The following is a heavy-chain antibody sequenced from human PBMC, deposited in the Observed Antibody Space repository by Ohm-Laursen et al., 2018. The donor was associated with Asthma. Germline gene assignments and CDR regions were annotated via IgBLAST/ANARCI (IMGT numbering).Heavy chain of an antibody. J-gene: IGHJ6*02. Sequence: SQTLSLTCTVSGGSISSYYWSWIRQPPGKGLEWIGYIYYSGSTNYNPSLKSRVTISVDTSKNQFSLKLSSVTAADTAVYYCAGAREYCSGGSCSHYYYYGMDVWGQGTTVTVSS. D-gene: IGHD2-15*01. CDR2: IYYSGST. CDR3: AGAREYCSGGSCSHYYYYGMDV. V-gene: IGHV4-59*01. CDR1: GGSISSYY.